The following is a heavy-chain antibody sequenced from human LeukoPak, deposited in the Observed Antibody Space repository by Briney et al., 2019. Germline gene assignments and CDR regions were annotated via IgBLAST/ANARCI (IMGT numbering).Heavy chain of an antibody. CDR3: ARGGNYWPQWWFDP. V-gene: IGHV4-59*01. J-gene: IGHJ5*02. Sequence: PSETLSLTCSVSGGSISSYYWSWIRQPPEKGLEWIGYIHYSGSTSYNPSLKSRVTMSLDASKNQFSLELNSVTPADTAVYYCARGGNYWPQWWFDPWGRGTLVSVSS. CDR1: GGSISSYY. D-gene: IGHD1-26*01. CDR2: IHYSGST.